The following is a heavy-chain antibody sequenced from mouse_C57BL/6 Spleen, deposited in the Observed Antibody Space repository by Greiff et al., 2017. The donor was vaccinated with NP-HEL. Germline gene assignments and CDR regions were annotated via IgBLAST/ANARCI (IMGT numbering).Heavy chain of an antibody. CDR3: ARPFITTVVAPAY. V-gene: IGHV14-3*01. J-gene: IGHJ3*01. D-gene: IGHD1-1*01. Sequence: VQLKESVAELVRPGASVKLSCTASGFNIKNTYMHWVKQRPEQGLEWIGRIDPANGNTKYAPKFQGKATITADTSSNTAYLQLSSLTSEDTAIYYCARPFITTVVAPAYWGQGTLVTVSA. CDR2: IDPANGNT. CDR1: GFNIKNTY.